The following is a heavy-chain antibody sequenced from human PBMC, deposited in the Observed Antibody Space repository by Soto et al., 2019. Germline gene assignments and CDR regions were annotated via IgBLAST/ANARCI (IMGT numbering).Heavy chain of an antibody. Sequence: RLSDAAPRLTCLSYSMNWVRQAPGTRVAWDSSIGTISNYIYYADSVKGQFTISRDNAKNSLSLQMNSLRPEDTAVYYCARFQAEGQLAEYYFDFWGQGTQVTVSS. D-gene: IGHD3-3*02. V-gene: IGHV3-21*01. CDR2: IGTISNYI. CDR3: ARFQAEGQLAEYYFDF. J-gene: IGHJ4*02. CDR1: RLTCLSYS.